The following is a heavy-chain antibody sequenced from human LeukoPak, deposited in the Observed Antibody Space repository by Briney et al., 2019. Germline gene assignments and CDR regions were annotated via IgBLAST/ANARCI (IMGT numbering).Heavy chain of an antibody. CDR1: GGSISSYYW. CDR2: IYWNDDK. Sequence: TLSLTCTVSGGSISSYYWSWIRQPPGKALEWLALIYWNDDKRYSPSLKSRLTITKDTSKNQVVLTMTNMDPVDTATYYCAHSLGQLLPYFDYWGQGTLVTVSS. J-gene: IGHJ4*02. CDR3: AHSLGQLLPYFDY. D-gene: IGHD2-2*01. V-gene: IGHV2-5*01.